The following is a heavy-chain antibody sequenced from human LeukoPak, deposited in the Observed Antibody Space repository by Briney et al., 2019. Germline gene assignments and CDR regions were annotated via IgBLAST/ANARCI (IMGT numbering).Heavy chain of an antibody. D-gene: IGHD3-22*01. Sequence: GGSLRLSCAASGFTFSDAWMSWVRQAPGKGLEWLSTISGSGGTTYYADSVKGRFTISRDNSKNTLYLQMNSLRAEDTAVYYCAKGYYYDSSGYYRLYFDYWGQGTLVTVSS. J-gene: IGHJ4*02. V-gene: IGHV3-23*01. CDR1: GFTFSDAW. CDR2: ISGSGGTT. CDR3: AKGYYYDSSGYYRLYFDY.